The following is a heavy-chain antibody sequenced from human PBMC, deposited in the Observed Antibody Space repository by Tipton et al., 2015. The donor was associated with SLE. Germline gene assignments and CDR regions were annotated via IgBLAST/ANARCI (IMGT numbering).Heavy chain of an antibody. J-gene: IGHJ1*01. D-gene: IGHD6-13*01. CDR1: GGSISSYY. CDR3: ARGRGIAAGVYFQH. CDR2: IYYSGST. Sequence: LRLSCTVSGGSISSYYWNWIRQPPGKGLEWIGYIYYSGSTNYNPSLKSRVTISLDTSKNQFSLKLSSVTAADTAVYYCARGRGIAAGVYFQHWGQGTLVTVSS. V-gene: IGHV4-59*01.